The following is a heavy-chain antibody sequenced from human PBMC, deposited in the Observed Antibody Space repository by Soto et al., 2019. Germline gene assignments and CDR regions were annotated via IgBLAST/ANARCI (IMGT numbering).Heavy chain of an antibody. CDR1: GFTFSTYA. CDR2: ISGSGDST. D-gene: IGHD6-19*01. Sequence: EVQLLESGGGLVQPGGSLRLSCAASGFTFSTYAMNWVRQAPGKGLEWVSGISGSGDSTYYADSVKGRFIVSRDNSKNTLYLQMNSLSAEDTAVFYCAKERSSGWSFDYWGQGTLVTVSS. CDR3: AKERSSGWSFDY. J-gene: IGHJ4*02. V-gene: IGHV3-23*01.